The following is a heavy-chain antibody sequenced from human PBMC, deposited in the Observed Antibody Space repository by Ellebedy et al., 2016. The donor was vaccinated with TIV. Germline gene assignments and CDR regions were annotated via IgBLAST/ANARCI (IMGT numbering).Heavy chain of an antibody. Sequence: PGGSLRLSCAASGFTFSSYAMSWVRQAPGEGLEWVSIISGSGGNTYYADSVKCRFTISRDNSKNTLYLQMNSLRAEDTAVYYCARDPREWLVRGYFDCWGQGTLVTVSS. D-gene: IGHD6-19*01. CDR1: GFTFSSYA. J-gene: IGHJ4*02. V-gene: IGHV3-23*01. CDR3: ARDPREWLVRGYFDC. CDR2: ISGSGGNT.